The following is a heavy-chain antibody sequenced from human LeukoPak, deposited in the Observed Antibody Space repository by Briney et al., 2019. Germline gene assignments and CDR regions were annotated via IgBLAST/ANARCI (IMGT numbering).Heavy chain of an antibody. CDR2: ISYDGRNI. CDR3: AKGPLRGTAAAIDY. J-gene: IGHJ4*02. CDR1: GFTFNNYG. Sequence: QPGKSLRLSCAASGFTFNNYGMHWVRQAPGKGLEWVAVISYDGRNIHYPDSVKGRFTISRDISTDTLWLQLDSLSTEDTAVYYCAKGPLRGTAAAIDYWGQGTLATVSS. V-gene: IGHV3-30*18. D-gene: IGHD2-2*01.